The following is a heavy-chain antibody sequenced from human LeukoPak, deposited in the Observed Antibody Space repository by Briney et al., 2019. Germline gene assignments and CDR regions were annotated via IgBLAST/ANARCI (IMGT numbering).Heavy chain of an antibody. Sequence: GGSLRLSCAASGFTVSSNYMSWVRQAPGKGLEWVSVIYSGGSTYYADSVKGRFTISRHNSKNTLYLQMNSLRAEDTAVYYCARFERYNFDYWGQGTLVTVPS. J-gene: IGHJ4*02. V-gene: IGHV3-53*04. CDR1: GFTVSSNY. D-gene: IGHD5-24*01. CDR3: ARFERYNFDY. CDR2: IYSGGST.